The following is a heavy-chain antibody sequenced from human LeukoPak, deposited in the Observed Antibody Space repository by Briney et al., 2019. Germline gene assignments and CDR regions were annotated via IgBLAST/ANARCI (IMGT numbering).Heavy chain of an antibody. CDR3: ANPTRHYYGSGIDLDY. Sequence: PGGSLRLSCAASGFTFSSYAMVWVRQAPGKGLEWVSGITGSDGRTYYADSVKGRFTISRDNSKNTLYLQMNSLRAEDTAVYCCANPTRHYYGSGIDLDYWGQGTLVTVSS. V-gene: IGHV3-23*01. D-gene: IGHD3-10*01. CDR1: GFTFSSYA. CDR2: ITGSDGRT. J-gene: IGHJ4*02.